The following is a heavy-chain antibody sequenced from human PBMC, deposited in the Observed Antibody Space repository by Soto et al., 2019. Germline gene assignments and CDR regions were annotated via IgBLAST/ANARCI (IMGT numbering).Heavy chain of an antibody. CDR2: IYYSGST. Sequence: PSETLSLTCTVSGGSISSYYWSWIRQPPGKGLEWIGYIYYSGSTNYNPSLKSRVTISVDTSKNQFSLKLSSVTAADTAVYYCARGDCSGGSCNLDYWGQGTLVTVSS. CDR1: GGSISSYY. D-gene: IGHD2-15*01. V-gene: IGHV4-59*01. J-gene: IGHJ4*02. CDR3: ARGDCSGGSCNLDY.